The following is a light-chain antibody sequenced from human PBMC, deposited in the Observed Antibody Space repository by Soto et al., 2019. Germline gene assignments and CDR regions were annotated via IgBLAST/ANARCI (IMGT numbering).Light chain of an antibody. CDR3: SSYTSSSALAV. Sequence: QSALTQPASVSGSPGQSITISCTGTSSDVGSYNYVSWYQQHPGKAPKLMIYEVSNRPSGVSNRFSGSKSGNTASLTISGLQAEDEAEYYCSSYTSSSALAVFGGGTQLTVL. CDR2: EVS. J-gene: IGLJ7*01. CDR1: SSDVGSYNY. V-gene: IGLV2-14*01.